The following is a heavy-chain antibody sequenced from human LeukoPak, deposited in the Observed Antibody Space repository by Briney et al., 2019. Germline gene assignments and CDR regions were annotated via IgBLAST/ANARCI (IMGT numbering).Heavy chain of an antibody. J-gene: IGHJ1*01. Sequence: PSETLSLTCTVSGYSISSGYYWGWIRQPPGKGLEWIGSIYHSGSTYYNPSLKSRVTISVDTYKNQFSLKLSSVTAADTAVYYCARPTYDSSDYEYFQHWGQGTLVTVSS. CDR1: GYSISSGYY. CDR2: IYHSGST. CDR3: ARPTYDSSDYEYFQH. V-gene: IGHV4-38-2*02. D-gene: IGHD3-22*01.